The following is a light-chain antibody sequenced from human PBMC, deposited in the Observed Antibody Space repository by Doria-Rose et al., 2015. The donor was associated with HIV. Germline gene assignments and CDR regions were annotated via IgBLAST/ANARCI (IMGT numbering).Light chain of an antibody. CDR3: QQYGTSRGS. Sequence: EIVMTQSPGTLSLSPGERATLSCRASQRVKSSYLAWYQQKPGQATRLLIYDASTRATGIPDRLSGSGSGTDFTLTISRLEPEDVAVYYWQQYGTSRGSFGQGTRLEIK. V-gene: IGKV3-20*01. J-gene: IGKJ5*01. CDR1: QRVKSSY. CDR2: DAS.